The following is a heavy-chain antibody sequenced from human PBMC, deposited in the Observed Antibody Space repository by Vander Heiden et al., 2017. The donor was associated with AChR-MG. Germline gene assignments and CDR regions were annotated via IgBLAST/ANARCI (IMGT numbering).Heavy chain of an antibody. D-gene: IGHD6-13*01. CDR1: DFPLNDFY. V-gene: IGHV3-11*01. CDR3: AAGSSSRWFLSH. Sequence: QVQLVESGGGLVKPGGSLSPPCPASDFPLNDFYMTWVRQAPGKGLEWVSYISGGGTTIYYADSVKGRFTISRDSAKKSLYLQMNSLRAEDTAVYYCAAGSSSRWFLSHWGQGTLVTVSS. CDR2: ISGGGTTI. J-gene: IGHJ4*02.